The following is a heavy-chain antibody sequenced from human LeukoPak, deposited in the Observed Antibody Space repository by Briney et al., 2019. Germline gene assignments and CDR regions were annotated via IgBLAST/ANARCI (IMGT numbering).Heavy chain of an antibody. CDR1: GFTFSSYA. D-gene: IGHD3-10*01. CDR3: ARHHGFGELLG. J-gene: IGHJ4*02. Sequence: PGGSLRLSCAASGFTFSSYAMHWVRQAPGKGLEWVAVISYDGSNKYYADSVEGRFTISRDNSKNTLYLQMNSLRAEDAAVYYCARHHGFGELLGWGQGTLVTASS. V-gene: IGHV3-30-3*01. CDR2: ISYDGSNK.